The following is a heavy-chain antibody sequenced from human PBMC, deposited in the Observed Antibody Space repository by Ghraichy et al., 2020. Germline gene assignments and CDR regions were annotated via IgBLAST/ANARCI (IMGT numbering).Heavy chain of an antibody. CDR1: GGTFSSYA. Sequence: SVKVSCKASGGTFSSYAISWVRQAPGQGLEWMGGIIPIFGTANYAQKFQGRVTITADESTSTAYMELSSLRSEDTAVYYCARDGWGDYSNYVGFDWGQGTLVTVSS. J-gene: IGHJ4*02. CDR2: IIPIFGTA. D-gene: IGHD4-11*01. CDR3: ARDGWGDYSNYVGFD. V-gene: IGHV1-69*13.